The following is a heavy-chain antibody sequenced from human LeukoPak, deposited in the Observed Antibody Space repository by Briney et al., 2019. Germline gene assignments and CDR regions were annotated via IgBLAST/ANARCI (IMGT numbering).Heavy chain of an antibody. Sequence: ASVKVSCKASGYTFTSYGISWVRQAPGQGLEWMGWISGYSGNTNYAQKFQGRVTMTTDTSTSTAYMELRSLRSDDTAVYYCARSLVVIALDAFDIWGQGTMDTVSS. V-gene: IGHV1-18*01. J-gene: IGHJ3*02. D-gene: IGHD3-22*01. CDR1: GYTFTSYG. CDR3: ARSLVVIALDAFDI. CDR2: ISGYSGNT.